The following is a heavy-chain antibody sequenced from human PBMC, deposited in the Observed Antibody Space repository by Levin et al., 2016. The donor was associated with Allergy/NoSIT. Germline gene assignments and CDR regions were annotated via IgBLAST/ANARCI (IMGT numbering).Heavy chain of an antibody. D-gene: IGHD3-10*01. V-gene: IGHV4-30-4*07. Sequence: WIRQPPGKGLEWIGYIYYSGSTYYNPSLKSRVTISVDTSKNQFSLKLSSVTAADTAVYYCARVRWFQGWFDPWGQGTLVTVSS. CDR3: ARVRWFQGWFDP. CDR2: IYYSGST. J-gene: IGHJ5*02.